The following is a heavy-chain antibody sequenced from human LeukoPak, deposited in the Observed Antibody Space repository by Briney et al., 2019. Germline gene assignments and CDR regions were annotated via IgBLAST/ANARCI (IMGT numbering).Heavy chain of an antibody. CDR1: GFTFSSYG. D-gene: IGHD3-10*01. J-gene: IGHJ5*02. V-gene: IGHV3-30*18. CDR2: ISYDGSNK. Sequence: PGRSLRLSCAASGFTFSSYGMHWVRQAPGKGLEWVAVISYDGSNKYYADSVKGRFTISRDNSKNTLYLQMNSLRAEDTAVYYCAKDSNYGSGSYIGPLFPWSPENWFDPWGQGTLVTVSS. CDR3: AKDSNYGSGSYIGPLFPWSPENWFDP.